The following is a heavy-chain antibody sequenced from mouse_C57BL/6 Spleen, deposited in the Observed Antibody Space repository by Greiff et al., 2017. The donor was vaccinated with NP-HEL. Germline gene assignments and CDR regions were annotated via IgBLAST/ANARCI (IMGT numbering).Heavy chain of an antibody. CDR1: GYAFTNYL. CDR2: INPGSGGT. D-gene: IGHD1-1*01. Sequence: QVQLQQSGAELVRPGTSVKVSCKASGYAFTNYLIEWVKQRPGQGLEWIGVINPGSGGTKYNEKFKGKATLTADKSSSTAYMQLSSLTSEDSAVYICAKATSGRVFDYWGQGTTLTVSS. CDR3: AKATSGRVFDY. V-gene: IGHV1-54*01. J-gene: IGHJ2*01.